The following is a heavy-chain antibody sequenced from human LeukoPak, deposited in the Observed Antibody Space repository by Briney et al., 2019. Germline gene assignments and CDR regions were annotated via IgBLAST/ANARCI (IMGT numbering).Heavy chain of an antibody. D-gene: IGHD3-22*01. Sequence: GASLRLSCAASGFTFSSYAMSWVRQAPGKGLEWVSAISGSGSTYYADSVKGRFTISRDNSKNTLYLQMNSLRAEDTAVYYCAKDPGYYYDSSGYFDYWGQGTLVTVSS. CDR1: GFTFSSYA. J-gene: IGHJ4*02. V-gene: IGHV3-23*01. CDR3: AKDPGYYYDSSGYFDY. CDR2: ISGSGST.